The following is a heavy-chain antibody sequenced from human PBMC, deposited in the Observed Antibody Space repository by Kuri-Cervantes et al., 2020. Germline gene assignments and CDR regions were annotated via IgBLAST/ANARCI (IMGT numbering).Heavy chain of an antibody. J-gene: IGHJ4*02. CDR1: GDSVNSGTYY. V-gene: IGHV4-61*01. CDR2: VYFSGST. Sequence: ESLKISCNVSGDSVNSGTYYWTWIRQTPGKRLEWIGYVYFSGSTYYNPSLKSRVTISVDTSKNQFSLKLSSVTAADTAVYYCARTLLWFGEKIDYWGQGTLVTVSS. D-gene: IGHD3-10*01. CDR3: ARTLLWFGEKIDY.